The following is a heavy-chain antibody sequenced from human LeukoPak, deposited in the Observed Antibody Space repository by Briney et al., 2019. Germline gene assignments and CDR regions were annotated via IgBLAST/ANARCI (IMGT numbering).Heavy chain of an antibody. J-gene: IGHJ3*02. V-gene: IGHV5-51*01. CDR1: GYSFTSYW. CDR3: ARDRHDSSGYSEGFDI. CDR2: IYPGDSDT. Sequence: RGESLKISCKGSGYSFTSYWIGWVRQMPGKGLEWMGIIYPGDSDTRYSPSFQGQVTISADKSISTAYLQWSSLRSEDTAVYYCARDRHDSSGYSEGFDIWGQGTMVTVSS. D-gene: IGHD3-22*01.